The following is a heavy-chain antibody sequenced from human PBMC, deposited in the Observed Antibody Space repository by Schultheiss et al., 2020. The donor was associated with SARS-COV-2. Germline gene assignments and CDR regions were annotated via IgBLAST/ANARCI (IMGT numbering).Heavy chain of an antibody. CDR1: GFTVSTNY. Sequence: GGSLRLSCAASGFTVSTNYMSWVRQTQGRGLEWVSAISGSGGSTYYADSVKGRFTISRDNSKNTLYLQMNSLRAEDTAVYYCAKEKLNYFDYWGQGTLVTVSS. D-gene: IGHD1-7*01. CDR2: ISGSGGST. CDR3: AKEKLNYFDY. J-gene: IGHJ4*02. V-gene: IGHV3-23*01.